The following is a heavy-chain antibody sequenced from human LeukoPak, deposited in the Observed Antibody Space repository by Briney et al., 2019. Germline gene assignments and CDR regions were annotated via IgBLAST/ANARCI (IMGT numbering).Heavy chain of an antibody. CDR3: ARGMITFGGVVLCWFDP. V-gene: IGHV4-34*01. Sequence: PSETLSLTCAVYGGSFSGYYWSWIRQPPGKGLEWIGEINHSGSTNYNPSLKSRVTISVDTSKNQFSLKLSSVTAADTAVYYCARGMITFGGVVLCWFDPWGQGTLVTVSS. CDR1: GGSFSGYY. D-gene: IGHD3-16*01. J-gene: IGHJ5*02. CDR2: INHSGST.